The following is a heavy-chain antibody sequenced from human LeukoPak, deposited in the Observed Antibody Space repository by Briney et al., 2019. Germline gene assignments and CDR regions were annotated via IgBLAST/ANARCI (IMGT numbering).Heavy chain of an antibody. CDR1: GYTFTGYY. V-gene: IGHV1-2*02. Sequence: ASVKVSCKASGYTFTGYYMCWVRQAPGQGLEWMGWTNLNSGDTSYAQEFQGRVIMTRDTSITTAYMELSSLRSDDTAVYYCARGHIVLGSFDYWGQGSLVTVST. CDR2: TNLNSGDT. D-gene: IGHD2/OR15-2a*01. J-gene: IGHJ4*02. CDR3: ARGHIVLGSFDY.